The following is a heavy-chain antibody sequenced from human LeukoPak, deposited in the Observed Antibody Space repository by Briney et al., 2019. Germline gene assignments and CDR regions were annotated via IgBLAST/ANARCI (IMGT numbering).Heavy chain of an antibody. Sequence: SETLSLTCAVYGGSFSGYYWSWIRQPPGKGLEWIGEINHSGSTNYNPSLKSRVTISVDTSKNQFSLKLSSVTAADTAVYYCARVAGDPTYQIDYWGQGTLDTVSS. CDR2: INHSGST. V-gene: IGHV4-34*01. CDR3: ARVAGDPTYQIDY. D-gene: IGHD7-27*01. J-gene: IGHJ4*02. CDR1: GGSFSGYY.